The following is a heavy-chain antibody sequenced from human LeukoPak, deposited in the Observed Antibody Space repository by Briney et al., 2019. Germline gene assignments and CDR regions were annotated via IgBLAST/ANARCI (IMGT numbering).Heavy chain of an antibody. CDR3: ARAEDIYRRLDL. Sequence: KPSETLSLTCTVSGGSISSGSYYWGWIRRPPGKGLEWIGSINYSWSTYYNPSLKSRVTISVDTSKYQFSLKLSSVTAADTAVYYCARAEDIYRRLDLWGQGTMVTVSS. V-gene: IGHV4-39*01. D-gene: IGHD3-9*01. J-gene: IGHJ3*01. CDR2: INYSWST. CDR1: GGSISSGSYY.